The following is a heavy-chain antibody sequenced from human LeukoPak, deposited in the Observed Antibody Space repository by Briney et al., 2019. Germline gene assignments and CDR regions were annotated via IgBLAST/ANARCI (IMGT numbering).Heavy chain of an antibody. J-gene: IGHJ4*02. Sequence: SVKVSCKASGDTFSGYAISWVRQAPGQGLEWMGRIIPILDITNYAQKFQGRVTITADKSTSTAYMELSSLRSEDTAVYYCARPGRITMVRGVIPTEYYFDYWGQGTLVTVSS. V-gene: IGHV1-69*04. CDR1: GDTFSGYA. CDR3: ARPGRITMVRGVIPTEYYFDY. D-gene: IGHD3-10*01. CDR2: IIPILDIT.